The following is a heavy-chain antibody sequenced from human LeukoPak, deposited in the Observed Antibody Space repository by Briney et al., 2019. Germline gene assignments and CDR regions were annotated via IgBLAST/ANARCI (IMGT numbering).Heavy chain of an antibody. CDR1: GGSISSYY. D-gene: IGHD3-22*01. V-gene: IGHV4-59*12. CDR2: IYYSGST. J-gene: IGHJ4*02. CDR3: ARDAYYDSSPGY. Sequence: SETLSLTCTVSGGSISSYYWSWIRQPPGKGLEWIGYIYYSGSTYYNPSLKSRVTISVDTSKNQFSLKLSSVTAADTAVYYCARDAYYDSSPGYWGQGTLVTVSS.